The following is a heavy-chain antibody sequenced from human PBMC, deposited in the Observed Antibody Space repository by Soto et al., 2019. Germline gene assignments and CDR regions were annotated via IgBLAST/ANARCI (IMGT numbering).Heavy chain of an antibody. CDR3: AKDLLRGSSWSRQLDY. CDR2: ISYDGSNK. V-gene: IGHV3-30*18. Sequence: QVQLVESGGGVVQPGRSLRLSCAASGFTFSSYGMHWVRQAPGKGLEWVAVISYDGSNKYYADSVKGRFTISRDNSKNTPYLQMNSLGAEDTAVYYCAKDLLRGSSWSRQLDYWGQGTLVTVSS. CDR1: GFTFSSYG. D-gene: IGHD6-13*01. J-gene: IGHJ4*02.